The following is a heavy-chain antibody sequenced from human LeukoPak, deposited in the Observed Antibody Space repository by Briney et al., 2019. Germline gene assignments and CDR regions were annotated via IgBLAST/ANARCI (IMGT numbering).Heavy chain of an antibody. CDR2: MYYTGTT. V-gene: IGHV4-39*01. J-gene: IGHJ4*02. Sequence: PSETLSLTCTVSGGSTSRTSYDWAWIRQPPGKGLEWIGSMYYTGTTYYSPSLKSRVTISVDKSKNQFSLKLNSVTAADTAVYYCASLGYSLDYWGQGTLVTVSS. D-gene: IGHD6-13*01. CDR3: ASLGYSLDY. CDR1: GGSTSRTSYD.